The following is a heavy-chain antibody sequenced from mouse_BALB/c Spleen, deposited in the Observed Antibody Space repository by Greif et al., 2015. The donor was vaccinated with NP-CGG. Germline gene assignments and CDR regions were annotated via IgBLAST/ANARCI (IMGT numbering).Heavy chain of an antibody. CDR1: GFTFISYA. J-gene: IGHJ3*01. V-gene: IGHV5-9-3*01. CDR3: ARHEGLRTAWFAY. Sequence: EVQLQQSGGGLVKPGGSLKLSCAASGFTFISYAMSWVRQTPEKRLEWVATISSGGSYTYYPDSVKGRFTISRDNAKNSLYLQISSLRSEDTVMYYCARHEGLRTAWFAYWGQGTLVTVSA. D-gene: IGHD2-4*01. CDR2: ISSGGSYT.